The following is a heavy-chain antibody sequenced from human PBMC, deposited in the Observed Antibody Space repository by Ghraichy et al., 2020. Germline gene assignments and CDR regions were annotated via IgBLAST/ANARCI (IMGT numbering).Heavy chain of an antibody. V-gene: IGHV4-4*09. Sequence: SETLSLTFTVSGASISTNYWSWIRQPPGKGLEWIGFLYTSGNNPYNPSLKSRITISGDTSKNQFSLEMNSVTAADTAVYYCARGAGWWDYWGQGTLVTVSS. CDR1: GASISTNY. D-gene: IGHD6-19*01. J-gene: IGHJ4*02. CDR3: ARGAGWWDY. CDR2: LYTSGNN.